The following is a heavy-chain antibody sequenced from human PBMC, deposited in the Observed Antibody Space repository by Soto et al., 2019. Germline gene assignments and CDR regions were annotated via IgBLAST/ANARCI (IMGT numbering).Heavy chain of an antibody. D-gene: IGHD2-21*02. CDR3: ARETEAFYC. J-gene: IGHJ4*02. CDR1: GFTFRSYA. Sequence: QVHLVESGGGVVQPGMSLRLSCAASGFTFRSYAMHWVRQAPGKGLEWVAVISFDGREKYSAYSVKGRFTISRDNFKNTFYLQMNSLRTEDTALYYCARETEAFYCWGQGTLVTVSS. V-gene: IGHV3-30*04. CDR2: ISFDGREK.